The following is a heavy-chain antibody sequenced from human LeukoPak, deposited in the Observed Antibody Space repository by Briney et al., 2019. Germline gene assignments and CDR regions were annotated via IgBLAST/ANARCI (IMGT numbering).Heavy chain of an antibody. CDR3: ASYSYAYRMVL. CDR2: ISTYNGNT. CDR1: GYTFTNYG. J-gene: IGHJ1*01. V-gene: IGHV1-18*01. Sequence: ASVKVSCKTSGYTFTNYGISWVRQAPGQGLEWMGWISTYNGNTNYAQKLQGRVTMNTDTSTRTAYMELRSLRSDDTAVYYCASYSYAYRMVLWGQSTTVSVSS. D-gene: IGHD5-18*01.